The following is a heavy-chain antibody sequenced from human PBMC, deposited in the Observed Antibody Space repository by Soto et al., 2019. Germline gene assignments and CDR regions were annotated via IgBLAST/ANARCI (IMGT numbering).Heavy chain of an antibody. J-gene: IGHJ4*02. Sequence: QVQLVQSGAEVKKPGASVKVPGKECGYTFTSYYFHWVRQAPGQGLEWMGIINPSGGSTSYAQKFQVIVTMTRDTSTSTVYMELSSLRSEDTAVYYCARSHSSGYYAPSGYWGQGTLVTVSS. V-gene: IGHV1-46*01. CDR2: INPSGGST. D-gene: IGHD3-22*01. CDR1: GYTFTSYY. CDR3: ARSHSSGYYAPSGY.